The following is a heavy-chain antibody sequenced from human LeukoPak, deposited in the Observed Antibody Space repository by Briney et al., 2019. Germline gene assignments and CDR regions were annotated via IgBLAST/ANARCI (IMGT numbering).Heavy chain of an antibody. Sequence: ASVKVSCKASGYTFTSYGISWVRQAPGEGREGMGWISAYSGNTNYAQKLQGRVTMHTDTSTSTAYMELRSLRSDDTAVYYCARADSSGTPNLSWGQGTLVTVSS. CDR3: ARADSSGTPNLS. D-gene: IGHD3-22*01. V-gene: IGHV1-18*01. CDR2: ISAYSGNT. CDR1: GYTFTSYG. J-gene: IGHJ4*02.